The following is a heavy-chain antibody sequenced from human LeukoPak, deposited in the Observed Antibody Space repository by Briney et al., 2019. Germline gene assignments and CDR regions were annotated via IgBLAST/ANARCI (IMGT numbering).Heavy chain of an antibody. Sequence: GRSLRLSCAASGFTFDDYAMHWVRQAPGKGLEWVSGISWNSGSIGYADSVKGRFTISRDNAKNSLYLQMNSLRAEDTALYYCAEDGNYYGSGSYSSYFDYWGQGTLVTVS. CDR3: AEDGNYYGSGSYSSYFDY. D-gene: IGHD3-10*01. CDR1: GFTFDDYA. CDR2: ISWNSGSI. V-gene: IGHV3-9*01. J-gene: IGHJ4*02.